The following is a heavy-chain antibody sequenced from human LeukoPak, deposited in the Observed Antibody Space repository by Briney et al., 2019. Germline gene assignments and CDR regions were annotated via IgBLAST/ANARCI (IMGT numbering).Heavy chain of an antibody. CDR3: ARARDLLRFLEWPLTAYYFDY. Sequence: PSETLSLTCAVYGGSFSGYYWSWIRQPPGKGLEWIGEINPSGSTNYNPSLKSRVTISVDTSKNQFSLKLSSVTAADTAVYYCARARDLLRFLEWPLTAYYFDYWGQGTLVTVSS. D-gene: IGHD3-3*01. J-gene: IGHJ4*02. CDR1: GGSFSGYY. V-gene: IGHV4-34*01. CDR2: INPSGST.